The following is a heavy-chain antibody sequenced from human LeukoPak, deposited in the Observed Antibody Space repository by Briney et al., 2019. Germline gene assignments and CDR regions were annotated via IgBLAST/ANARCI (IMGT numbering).Heavy chain of an antibody. CDR1: GYTFTSYY. V-gene: IGHV1-46*01. J-gene: IGHJ3*02. CDR2: INPSGGST. D-gene: IGHD6-13*01. Sequence: ASVKVSCKASGYTFTSYYMHWVRQAPGQGLEWMGIINPSGGSTSYAQKFQGRVTMTEDTSTDTAYMELSSLRSEDTAVYYCATASWREGHGGAFDIWGQGTMVTVSS. CDR3: ATASWREGHGGAFDI.